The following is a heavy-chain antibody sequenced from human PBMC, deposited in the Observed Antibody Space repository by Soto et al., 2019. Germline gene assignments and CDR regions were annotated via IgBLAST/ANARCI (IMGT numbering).Heavy chain of an antibody. J-gene: IGHJ6*02. CDR3: TTDPPINYDFWSGYSREYYYYGMDV. D-gene: IGHD3-3*01. CDR2: IKSKTDGGTT. Sequence: LRLSCAASGFTFSNAWMSWVRQAPGKGLEWVGRIKSKTDGGTTDYAAPVKGRFTISRDDSKNTLYLQMNSLKTEDTAVHYCTTDPPINYDFWSGYSREYYYYGMDVWGQGTTVTVSS. V-gene: IGHV3-15*01. CDR1: GFTFSNAW.